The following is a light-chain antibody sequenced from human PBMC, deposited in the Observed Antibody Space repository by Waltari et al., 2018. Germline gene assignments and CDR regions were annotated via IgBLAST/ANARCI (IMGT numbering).Light chain of an antibody. CDR3: QQTNTFPRA. CDR2: KAS. CDR1: QDITHY. J-gene: IGKJ4*01. Sequence: DIHLTQSPSFLSESVGDRVTITCRASQDITHYLAWYQVKPGKAPKLLIYKASTLQSGVPSRFSGLGSGTEFTLTVASLQPEDLATYYWQQTNTFPRAFGGGTTVE. V-gene: IGKV1-9*01.